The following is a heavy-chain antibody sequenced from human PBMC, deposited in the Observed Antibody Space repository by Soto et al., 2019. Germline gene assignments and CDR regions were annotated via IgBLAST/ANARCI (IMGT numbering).Heavy chain of an antibody. D-gene: IGHD4-17*01. CDR3: ATSPTSYGDYYPNAFDI. J-gene: IGHJ3*02. V-gene: IGHV3-48*01. CDR2: ISSSSSTI. Sequence: EVQLVESGGGLVQPWGSLTLSCAASGFTFSSYSMNWVRQAPGKGLEWVSYISSSSSTIYYADSVKGRFTISRDNAKNSLYLDMTSLGAEDTAVYYCATSPTSYGDYYPNAFDIWGQGTMVTVSS. CDR1: GFTFSSYS.